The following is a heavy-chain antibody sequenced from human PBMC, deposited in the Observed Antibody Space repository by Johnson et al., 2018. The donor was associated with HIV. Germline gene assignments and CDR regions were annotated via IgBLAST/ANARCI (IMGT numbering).Heavy chain of an antibody. Sequence: VQLVESGGGLVQPGGSLRLSCAASGFTVSSNYMSWVRQAPGKGLEWVGRIKSKTDGGTTDYAAPVKGRFTISRDDSKNTLYLQMNSLKTEDTAVYYCTTDLASDAFDIWGQGTMVTVSS. CDR3: TTDLASDAFDI. J-gene: IGHJ3*02. V-gene: IGHV3-15*01. CDR1: GFTVSSNY. CDR2: IKSKTDGGTT.